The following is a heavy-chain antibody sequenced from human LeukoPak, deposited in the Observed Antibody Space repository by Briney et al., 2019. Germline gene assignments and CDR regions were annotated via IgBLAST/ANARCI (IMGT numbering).Heavy chain of an antibody. D-gene: IGHD1-26*01. CDR1: GFTFSSYA. V-gene: IGHV3-23*01. Sequence: GGSLRLSCAASGFTFSSYAMSWVRQAPGKGLEWVSAVSGSGAGTFYADSVKGRFTISRDDSKNTLFLQMNSLRADDTAVYYCATRTVGAIYYWGQGTLVTVSS. CDR2: VSGSGAGT. J-gene: IGHJ4*02. CDR3: ATRTVGAIYY.